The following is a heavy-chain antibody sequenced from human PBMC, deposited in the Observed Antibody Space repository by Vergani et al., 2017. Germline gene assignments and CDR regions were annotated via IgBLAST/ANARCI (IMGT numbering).Heavy chain of an antibody. V-gene: IGHV4-30-4*01. CDR2: IYYSGST. CDR1: GGSISSGDYY. Sequence: QVQLQESGPGLVKPSQTLSLTCTVSGGSISSGDYYWSWIRQPPGKGLEWIGYIYYSGSTYYNPSLKSRVTISVDTSKNQFSLKLSSVTAADTAVYYWARDRSGSSSSWYVPRGYKPNYYYYGMDVWGQGTTVTVSS. J-gene: IGHJ6*02. CDR3: ARDRSGSSSSWYVPRGYKPNYYYYGMDV. D-gene: IGHD6-13*01.